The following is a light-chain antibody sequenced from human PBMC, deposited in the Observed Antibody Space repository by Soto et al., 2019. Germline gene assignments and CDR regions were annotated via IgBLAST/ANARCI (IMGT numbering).Light chain of an antibody. CDR3: CSYRSNGILL. J-gene: IGLJ2*01. V-gene: IGLV2-14*01. CDR2: EVS. Sequence: QSALTQPASVSGSPGQSITISCIGTSSDVGGYNFVSWYQQHPGKAPKLMIYEVSNRPSGVSTRFSGSKSGNTASLTISGLQAEDEAEYYCCSYRSNGILLFGVWTKLTVL. CDR1: SSDVGGYNF.